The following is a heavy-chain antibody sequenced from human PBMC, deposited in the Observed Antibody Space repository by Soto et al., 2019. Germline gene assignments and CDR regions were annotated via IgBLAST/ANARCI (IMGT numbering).Heavy chain of an antibody. CDR2: ISHSGNT. CDR1: GASISSGGYY. D-gene: IGHD2-2*01. CDR3: GRYYCSSARCPGLDV. J-gene: IGHJ6*02. V-gene: IGHV4-30-4*01. Sequence: QVQLQESGPGLVKPSQTLSVTCTVSGASISSGGYYWTWIRQPPGKGLEWIGYISHSGNTYYNSSLRSRLTISVDTSMHQFSLQLSSVTAADTAVYYCGRYYCSSARCPGLDVWGQGTTVTVSS.